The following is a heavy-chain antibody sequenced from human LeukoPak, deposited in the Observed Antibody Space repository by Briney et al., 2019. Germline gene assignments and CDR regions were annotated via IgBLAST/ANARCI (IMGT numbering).Heavy chain of an antibody. CDR2: ISGSSSTI. CDR1: GFTSGDYY. Sequence: GGSLRLSCEVSGFTSGDYYMSWSRQAPGKGLEWISYISGSSSTIYYADSVKGRFTISRDNGKNSLYLQMNSLTVEDTGVYYCARDGAEDYGIDYWGRGTLVTVSS. J-gene: IGHJ4*02. CDR3: ARDGAEDYGIDY. V-gene: IGHV3-11*04. D-gene: IGHD4/OR15-4a*01.